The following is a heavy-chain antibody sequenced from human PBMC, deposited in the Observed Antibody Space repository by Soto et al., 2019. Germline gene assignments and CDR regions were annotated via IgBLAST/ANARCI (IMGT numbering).Heavy chain of an antibody. D-gene: IGHD1-26*01. Sequence: QLHLRESGPGLVKPSETLSLTCTVSGGSITSSSYYWGWSRQPPGKGLEWSGSIYYSGSTYYNPSLKSRVPISVDTSKNQFSLKLSSVTAADTAVYYCATQEVGGSYVYTFDPWGQGTLVTVSS. J-gene: IGHJ5*02. V-gene: IGHV4-39*01. CDR3: ATQEVGGSYVYTFDP. CDR1: GGSITSSSYY. CDR2: IYYSGST.